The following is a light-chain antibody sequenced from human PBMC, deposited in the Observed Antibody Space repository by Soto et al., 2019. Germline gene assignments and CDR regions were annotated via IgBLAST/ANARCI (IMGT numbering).Light chain of an antibody. CDR1: QDIRKY. Sequence: DIQMTQSPSSLPASVGDRVTITCQASQDIRKYLNWYQQKPGKAPKLLIYAASSLQSGVPSRFSGSGSGTDFTLTISSLQPEDFATYYCQQSYSTITFGQGTRLENK. V-gene: IGKV1-39*01. CDR3: QQSYSTIT. CDR2: AAS. J-gene: IGKJ5*01.